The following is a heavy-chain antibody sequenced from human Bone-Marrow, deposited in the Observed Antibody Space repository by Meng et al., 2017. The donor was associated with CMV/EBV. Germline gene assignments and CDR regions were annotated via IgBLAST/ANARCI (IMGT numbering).Heavy chain of an antibody. J-gene: IGHJ4*02. Sequence: ASVKVSCKASGYKFTGYYMHWVRQAPGQGLEWMGWINPDSGGTDYAQDFQGRVTMTRDPSITTAYMELYSLRSDDTAVYYCAAAPGDYWGQGTLVTVSS. CDR3: AAAPGDY. V-gene: IGHV1-2*02. CDR1: GYKFTGYY. CDR2: INPDSGGT. D-gene: IGHD6-13*01.